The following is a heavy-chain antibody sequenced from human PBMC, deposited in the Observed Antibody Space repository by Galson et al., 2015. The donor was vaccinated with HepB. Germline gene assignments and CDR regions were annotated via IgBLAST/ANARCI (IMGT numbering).Heavy chain of an antibody. CDR1: GFTFSGSA. J-gene: IGHJ6*04. D-gene: IGHD3-10*01. CDR2: IRSKANSYAT. V-gene: IGHV3-73*01. Sequence: SLRLSCAASGFTFSGSAMHWVRQASGKGLEWVGRIRSKANSYATEYAASVKGRFTISRDDSKNTAYLQMNSLKTEDTAVYYCTRLSALEGDVWGKGTTVTVSS. CDR3: TRLSALEGDV.